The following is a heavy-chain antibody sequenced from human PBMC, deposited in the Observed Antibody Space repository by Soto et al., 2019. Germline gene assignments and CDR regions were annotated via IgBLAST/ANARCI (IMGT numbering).Heavy chain of an antibody. CDR2: IYHSGST. CDR1: GGSISSSNW. Sequence: SETLSLTCAVSGGSISSSNWWSWVRQPPGKGLEWIGEIYHSGSTNYNPSLKSRVTISVDKSKNQFSLKLSSVTAADTAVYYCARTRSVVPAAPLDYWGQGTLVTVS. J-gene: IGHJ4*02. CDR3: ARTRSVVPAAPLDY. V-gene: IGHV4-4*02. D-gene: IGHD2-2*01.